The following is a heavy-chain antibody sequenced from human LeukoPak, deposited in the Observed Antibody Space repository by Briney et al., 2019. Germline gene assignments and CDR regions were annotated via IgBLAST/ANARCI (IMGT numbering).Heavy chain of an antibody. Sequence: SETLSLTCTVSGGSISSGGYYWSWIRQHPGKGLEWIGYIYYSGSTYYNPSLKSRVTISVDTSKNQFSLKLSSVTAADTAVYYCARGRHGVFDIWGQGTMVTVSS. CDR2: IYYSGST. CDR3: ARGRHGVFDI. V-gene: IGHV4-31*03. CDR1: GGSISSGGYY. D-gene: IGHD4-17*01. J-gene: IGHJ3*02.